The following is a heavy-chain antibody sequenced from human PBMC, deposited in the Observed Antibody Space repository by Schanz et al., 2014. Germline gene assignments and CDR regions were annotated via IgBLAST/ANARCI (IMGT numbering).Heavy chain of an antibody. Sequence: EVQLVESGGGLVQPGGSPRLSCAASGFTFSTYWMHWVRQAPGKGLVWVSHINSDGTTTTYADSVKGRFTVSRDNSKNTLYLQMNNLRAEDTAVYYCARDRVGASSYFDYWGQGTLVTVSS. CDR3: ARDRVGASSYFDY. D-gene: IGHD1-26*01. V-gene: IGHV3-74*01. CDR1: GFTFSTYW. CDR2: INSDGTTT. J-gene: IGHJ4*02.